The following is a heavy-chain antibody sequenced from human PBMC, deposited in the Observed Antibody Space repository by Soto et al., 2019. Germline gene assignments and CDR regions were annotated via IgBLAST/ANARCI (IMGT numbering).Heavy chain of an antibody. CDR2: INHSGST. CDR1: GGSFSGYY. J-gene: IGHJ6*02. CDR3: ARARIQLSFMYYYYGMDG. V-gene: IGHV4-34*01. Sequence: SETLSLTCAVYGGSFSGYYWSCIRQPPGKGLEWIVEINHSGSTNYNPSLKSRVTISVDTSKNQFPLKLSSVTAADTAVYYCARARIQLSFMYYYYGMDGWGQGTTVTSP. D-gene: IGHD5-18*01.